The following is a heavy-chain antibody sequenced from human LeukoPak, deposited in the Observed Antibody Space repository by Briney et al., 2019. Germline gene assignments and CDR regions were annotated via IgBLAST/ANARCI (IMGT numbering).Heavy chain of an antibody. V-gene: IGHV5-51*01. J-gene: IGHJ4*02. CDR1: GYTFTSYW. D-gene: IGHD3-22*01. CDR3: ARLRKDTSGYYLDY. Sequence: GESLKISRKGSGYTFTSYWIDWVRQMPGKGLEWMGIIYPGDSDTRYSPSFQGQVTISADKSISTAYLQWSSLKASDTAMYYCARLRKDTSGYYLDYWGQGTLVTVSS. CDR2: IYPGDSDT.